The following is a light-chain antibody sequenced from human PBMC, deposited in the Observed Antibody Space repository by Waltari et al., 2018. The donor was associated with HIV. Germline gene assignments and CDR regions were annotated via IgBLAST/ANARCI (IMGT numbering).Light chain of an antibody. CDR1: SSNIGSNY. Sequence: QSVLTQPPPASGTARPRVTIPCSGSSSNIGSNYVYWYPQRPGTAPKLLIYRNNQRPSGVPDRFSGSKSGTSAALAISGLRSEDEADYYCAAWDDSLSGHVVFGGGTKLTVL. CDR2: RNN. J-gene: IGLJ2*01. V-gene: IGLV1-47*01. CDR3: AAWDDSLSGHVV.